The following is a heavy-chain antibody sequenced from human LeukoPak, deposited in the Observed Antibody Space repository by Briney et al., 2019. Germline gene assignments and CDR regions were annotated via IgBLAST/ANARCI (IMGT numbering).Heavy chain of an antibody. J-gene: IGHJ6*03. CDR2: IIPIFGTA. CDR3: ARGEVVIPYYYYYYMDV. Sequence: SVKVSCKASGYTFTSYGISWVRQAPGQGLEWMGGIIPIFGTANYAQKFQGRVTITADESTSTAYMELSSLRSEDTAVYYCARGEVVIPYYYYYYMDVWGKGTTVTISS. D-gene: IGHD3-22*01. CDR1: GYTFTSYG. V-gene: IGHV1-69*13.